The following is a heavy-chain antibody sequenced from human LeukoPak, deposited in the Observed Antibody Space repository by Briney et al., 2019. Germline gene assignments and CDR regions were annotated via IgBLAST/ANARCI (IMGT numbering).Heavy chain of an antibody. CDR3: ARERFGEYAFDY. Sequence: GGSLRLSCAAPGFTVSSNYMSWVRQAPGKGLEWVSVIYSGGSTYYADSVKGRFTISRDNSKNTLYLQMNSLRAEDTAVYYCARERFGEYAFDYWGQGTLVTVSS. CDR1: GFTVSSNY. V-gene: IGHV3-53*01. J-gene: IGHJ4*02. D-gene: IGHD3-10*01. CDR2: IYSGGST.